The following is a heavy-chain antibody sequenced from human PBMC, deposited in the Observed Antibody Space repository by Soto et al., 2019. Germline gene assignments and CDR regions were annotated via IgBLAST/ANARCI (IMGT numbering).Heavy chain of an antibody. D-gene: IGHD4-4*01. V-gene: IGHV3-30*18. Sequence: GGSLRLSCAASGFTFSSYGMRLVRQGPGKWLEGVAVISYDGSNKYYADSVKGRFTISRDNSKNTLYLQMNSLRAEDTAVYYCEKDWSSHDYSXYCRHGSWGQGTLVTVSS. CDR2: ISYDGSNK. J-gene: IGHJ5*02. CDR3: EKDWSSHDYSXYCRHGS. CDR1: GFTFSSYG.